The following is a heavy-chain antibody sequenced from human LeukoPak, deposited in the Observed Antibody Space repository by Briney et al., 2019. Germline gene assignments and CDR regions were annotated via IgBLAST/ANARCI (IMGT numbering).Heavy chain of an antibody. CDR3: ARGYGGDSGNGMDV. CDR2: ISGSGSTT. CDR1: GFTFSSYE. J-gene: IGHJ6*02. D-gene: IGHD4-23*01. Sequence: GGSLRLSCAASGFTFSSYEMNWARQAPGKGLEWVLYISGSGSTTYHADSVKDRFTISRDNAKKSLYLQMNSLRAEDTAVYYCARGYGGDSGNGMDVWGQGTTVTVPS. V-gene: IGHV3-48*03.